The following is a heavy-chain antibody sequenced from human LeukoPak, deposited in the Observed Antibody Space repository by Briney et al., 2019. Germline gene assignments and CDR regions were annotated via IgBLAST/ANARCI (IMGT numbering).Heavy chain of an antibody. CDR1: GGSFSGYY. CDR2: INHSGST. CDR3: ARQGGIYYFDY. V-gene: IGHV4-34*01. D-gene: IGHD2-15*01. J-gene: IGHJ4*02. Sequence: SETLSHTCAVYGGSFSGYYWSWIRQPPGKGLEWIGEINHSGSTNYNPSLKSRVTISVDTSKNQFSLKLSSVTAADTAVYYCARQGGIYYFDYRGQGTLVTVSS.